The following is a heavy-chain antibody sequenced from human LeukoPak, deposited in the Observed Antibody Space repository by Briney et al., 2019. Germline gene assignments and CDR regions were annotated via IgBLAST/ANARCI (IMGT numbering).Heavy chain of an antibody. CDR1: GYRFISYS. D-gene: IGHD3-10*01. CDR3: ARRGYYYYGMDV. J-gene: IGHJ6*02. Sequence: GESLNTSCKGPGYRFISYSISWVRQMPGKGLGWMGGIDTSYSYTNYNPSCQGNVTISADKSISTAYLQWSSLKAPDTAMYYCARRGYYYYGMDVWGQGTTVTVSS. CDR2: IDTSYSYT. V-gene: IGHV5-10-1*01.